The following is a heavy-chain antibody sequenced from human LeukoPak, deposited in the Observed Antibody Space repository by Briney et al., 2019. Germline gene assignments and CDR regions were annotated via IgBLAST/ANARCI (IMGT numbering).Heavy chain of an antibody. CDR2: INPNSGGT. CDR3: ARDRSSSWPYYFDY. D-gene: IGHD6-13*01. V-gene: IGHV1-2*02. Sequence: ASVKVSCKASGYTFTGYYMHWVRQAPGQGLEWMGWINPNSGGTNYAQKFQGRVTMTRDTSISTAYMELSRLRSDDTAVYYCARDRSSSWPYYFDYWGQGTLVTVSS. J-gene: IGHJ4*02. CDR1: GYTFTGYY.